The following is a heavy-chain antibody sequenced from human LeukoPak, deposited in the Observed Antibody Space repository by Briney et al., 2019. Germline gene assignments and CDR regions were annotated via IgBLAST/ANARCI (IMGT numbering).Heavy chain of an antibody. CDR3: ARDNEEYYFDY. D-gene: IGHD1-1*01. J-gene: IGHJ4*02. CDR1: GFTFSSYS. Sequence: GSLKLSCAASGFTFSSYSMDWVRQAPGKGVEWVSSISSSSSYIYYADSVKGRFTISRDNAKNSLYLQMNSLRAEDTAVYYCARDNEEYYFDYWGQGTLVTVSS. V-gene: IGHV3-21*01. CDR2: ISSSSSYI.